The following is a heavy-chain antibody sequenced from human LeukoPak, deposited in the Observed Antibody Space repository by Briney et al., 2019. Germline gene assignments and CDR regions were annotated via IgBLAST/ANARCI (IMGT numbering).Heavy chain of an antibody. J-gene: IGHJ4*02. CDR3: ARDSSIVVVPAAIGY. CDR1: GFTFSSYW. D-gene: IGHD2-2*02. Sequence: PGGSLRLSCAASGFTFSSYWMSWVRQAPGKGLEWVANIKQDGSEKYYVDSVKGRFTISRDNAKNSLYLQMNSLRAEDTAVYYCARDSSIVVVPAAIGYWGQGTLVTVSS. CDR2: IKQDGSEK. V-gene: IGHV3-7*01.